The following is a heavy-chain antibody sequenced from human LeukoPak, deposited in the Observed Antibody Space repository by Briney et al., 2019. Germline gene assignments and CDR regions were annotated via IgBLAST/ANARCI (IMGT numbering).Heavy chain of an antibody. CDR1: GYTLTELS. CDR2: FDPEDGET. J-gene: IGHJ1*01. V-gene: IGHV1-24*01. Sequence: ASVKVSCKVSGYTLTELSMHWVRQAPGKGLEWMGGFDPEDGETIYAQKFQGRVTMTRDTSISTAYMELSRLRSDDTAVYYCASSGGNTGPEEQKYFQHWGQGTLVTVSS. CDR3: ASSGGNTGPEEQKYFQH. D-gene: IGHD4-23*01.